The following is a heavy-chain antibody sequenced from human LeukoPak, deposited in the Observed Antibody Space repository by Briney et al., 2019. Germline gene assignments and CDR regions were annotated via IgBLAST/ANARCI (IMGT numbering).Heavy chain of an antibody. V-gene: IGHV3-73*01. CDR3: TSRGGLDCSSTSCYFP. Sequence: GGSLRLSCAASGFTFSGSAMHWVRQASGKGLEWVGRIRSKANSYATAYAASVKGRFTISRDDSKNTAYLQMNSLKTEDTAVYYCTSRGGLDCSSTSCYFPWGQGTLVTVSS. J-gene: IGHJ5*02. CDR2: IRSKANSYAT. CDR1: GFTFSGSA. D-gene: IGHD2-2*01.